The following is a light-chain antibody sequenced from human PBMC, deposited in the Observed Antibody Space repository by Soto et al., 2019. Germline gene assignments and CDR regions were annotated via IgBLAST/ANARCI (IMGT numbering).Light chain of an antibody. CDR1: QSISSW. V-gene: IGKV1-5*01. CDR3: QQYNSYLIT. J-gene: IGKJ5*01. CDR2: DAY. Sequence: DIQITQSPSTLSASVGDRVTITCRASQSISSWLAWYQQKPGKAPKLLIYDAYSLESGVPSRFSGSGSGTEFTLTISSLQPDDFATYYCQQYNSYLITFGQGTRLEI.